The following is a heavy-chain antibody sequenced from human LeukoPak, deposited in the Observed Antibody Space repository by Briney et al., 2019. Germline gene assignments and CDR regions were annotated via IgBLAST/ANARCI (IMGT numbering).Heavy chain of an antibody. V-gene: IGHV4-59*08. Sequence: SDTVSLPCTVSCRPISSYYLMWIRQPPAKGLEWIGYSFYSGSTNSNPSLNSRVTISVDTSNTQVSLKLRSVTAADTAVYYCARTTPSFDYCGQGTLVTVSS. D-gene: IGHD1-1*01. CDR3: ARTTPSFDY. CDR1: CRPISSYY. J-gene: IGHJ4*02. CDR2: SFYSGST.